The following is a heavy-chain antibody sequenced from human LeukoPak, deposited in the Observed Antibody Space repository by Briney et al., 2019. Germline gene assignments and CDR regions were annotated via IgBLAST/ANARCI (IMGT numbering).Heavy chain of an antibody. V-gene: IGHV3-7*05. CDR3: ARGSTGA. CDR1: GFTFSSSW. CDR2: IKQDGSEK. Sequence: PGGSLRLSCVVSGFTFSSSWMSWVRQAPGKGLEWVANIKQDGSEKYYVDSVKGRFTISRDNAKNSLYLQMNSLRAGDTAVYYCARGSTGAWGQGTTVTVSS. J-gene: IGHJ6*02.